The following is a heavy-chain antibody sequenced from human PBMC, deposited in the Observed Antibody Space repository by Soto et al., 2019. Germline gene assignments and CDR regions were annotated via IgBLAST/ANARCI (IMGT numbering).Heavy chain of an antibody. CDR2: IYHTGGS. D-gene: IGHD3-22*01. J-gene: IGHJ4*02. V-gene: IGHV4-4*02. Sequence: PSETLSLTCFVSGDSINNTYWWSWVRQAPEKGLEWIGEIYHTGGSSYMPSLRGRITLSVDTSKNQFSLKLTSVTAADTAVYYCASGEYDSSGYYYGQFDYWGQGTLVTV. CDR3: ASGEYDSSGYYYGQFDY. CDR1: GDSINNTYW.